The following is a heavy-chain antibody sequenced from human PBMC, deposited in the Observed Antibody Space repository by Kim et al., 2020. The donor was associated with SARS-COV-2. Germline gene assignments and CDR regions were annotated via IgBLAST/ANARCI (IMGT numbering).Heavy chain of an antibody. CDR3: ARDRVGYYGSGSYPGDY. CDR2: ISAYNGNT. Sequence: ASVKVSCKASGYTFTSYGISWVRQAPGQGLEWMGWISAYNGNTNYAQKLQGRVTMTTDTSTSTAYMELRSLRSDDTAVYYCARDRVGYYGSGSYPGDYWGQGTLVTVSS. D-gene: IGHD3-10*01. CDR1: GYTFTSYG. J-gene: IGHJ4*02. V-gene: IGHV1-18*01.